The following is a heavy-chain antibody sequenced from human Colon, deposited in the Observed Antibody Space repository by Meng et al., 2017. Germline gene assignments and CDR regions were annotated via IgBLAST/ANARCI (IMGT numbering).Heavy chain of an antibody. J-gene: IGHJ5*02. D-gene: IGHD3-10*01. Sequence: VTVHDPGPRLVKPSPTLSLTFTVSGNSSRSVAYYWSWMCHHPGKDLDWIGSIYYSGSTYYNPSLKSRVTISVDTSKNQFSLKLSSVTAADTAVYYCARVAPLLWFGELSPSWFDPWGQGTLVTVSS. CDR2: IYYSGST. V-gene: IGHV4-31*03. CDR1: GNSSRSVAYY. CDR3: ARVAPLLWFGELSPSWFDP.